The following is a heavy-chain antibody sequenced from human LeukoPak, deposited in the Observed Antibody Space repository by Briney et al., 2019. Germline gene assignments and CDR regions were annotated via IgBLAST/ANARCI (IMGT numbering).Heavy chain of an antibody. V-gene: IGHV1-46*01. Sequence: ASVKVSCKASGYNFISYYMHWVRQAPGQGLEWMGIINPSGGSTSYAQKFQDRVTMSRDTSTSTVYMELSSLKSEDTAVYYCAREDVVLVDAVRYYYYGMDVWGQGTTVTVS. CDR3: AREDVVLVDAVRYYYYGMDV. J-gene: IGHJ6*02. CDR1: GYNFISYY. CDR2: INPSGGST. D-gene: IGHD2-8*01.